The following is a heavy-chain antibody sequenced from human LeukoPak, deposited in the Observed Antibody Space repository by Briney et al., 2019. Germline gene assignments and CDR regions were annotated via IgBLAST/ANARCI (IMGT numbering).Heavy chain of an antibody. Sequence: TSETLSLTCTVSGASISSGDYYWGWIRQSPGKGLEWIGTIYYSGSTNYNPSLKSRVTISVDTSENQFSLRLSSVTAIDTAVYYCVRRGQRPNPGLYYFDYWGQGTLVTVSS. CDR3: VRRGQRPNPGLYYFDY. V-gene: IGHV4-39*01. CDR1: GASISSGDYY. D-gene: IGHD6-25*01. J-gene: IGHJ4*02. CDR2: IYYSGST.